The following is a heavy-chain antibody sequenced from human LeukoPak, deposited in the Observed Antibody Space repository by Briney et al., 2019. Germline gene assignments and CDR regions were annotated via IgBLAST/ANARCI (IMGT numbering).Heavy chain of an antibody. CDR2: IRYDGSKI. CDR1: GFSFRSYG. J-gene: IGHJ6*03. V-gene: IGHV3-30*02. CDR3: AKDRDPPYFYYIDV. Sequence: GWSLRLSCAASGFSFRSYGMHWVRQAPGRGLERVAFIRYDGSKIYSADSVKGRFTISRDNSKNTLYPQMNSLRGDDTALYYCAKDRDPPYFYYIDVWGNGTMVIVSS. D-gene: IGHD3-10*01.